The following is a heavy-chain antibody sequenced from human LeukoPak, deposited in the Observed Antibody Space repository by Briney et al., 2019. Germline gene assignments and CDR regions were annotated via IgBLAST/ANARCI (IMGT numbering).Heavy chain of an antibody. Sequence: GGSLRLSCAASGFAFSTFAMSWVRQGPGKGLEWVSALSGNGAKTFYADSVKGRFTISRDNSGNTLYLQMNGLRAEDTAVYYCAKDTPFGGYWGQGTLVTVSS. J-gene: IGHJ4*02. V-gene: IGHV3-23*01. CDR3: AKDTPFGGY. D-gene: IGHD3-16*01. CDR2: LSGNGAKT. CDR1: GFAFSTFA.